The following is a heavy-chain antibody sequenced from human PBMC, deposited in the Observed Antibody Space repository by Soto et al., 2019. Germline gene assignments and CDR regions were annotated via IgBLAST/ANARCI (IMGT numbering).Heavy chain of an antibody. CDR3: GRVVEGATRHTDFDS. J-gene: IGHJ5*01. D-gene: IGHD2-15*01. CDR1: GVSIHNSHSF. V-gene: IGHV4-39*01. CDR2: MYYSGGA. Sequence: SETLSLTCAVSGVSIHNSHSFWGWVRQPPGKGLEFIGSMYYSGGANYNPSLKSRVTISLDTSKNQFSLTVNSVTAADTAIYYCGRVVEGATRHTDFDSWGQGTLVTVSS.